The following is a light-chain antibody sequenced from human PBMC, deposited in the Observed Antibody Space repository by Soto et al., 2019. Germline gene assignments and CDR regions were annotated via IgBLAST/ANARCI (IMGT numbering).Light chain of an antibody. CDR1: SSDVGSYNL. CDR3: CSYAGSSIVV. CDR2: EGS. V-gene: IGLV2-23*01. Sequence: QSALTQPASVSGSAGQSITISCTGTSSDVGSYNLVSWYQQHPGKAPKLMIYEGSKRPSGVSNRFSGSKSGNTASLTISGFQAEDEADYYCCSYAGSSIVVFGGGTKLTVL. J-gene: IGLJ2*01.